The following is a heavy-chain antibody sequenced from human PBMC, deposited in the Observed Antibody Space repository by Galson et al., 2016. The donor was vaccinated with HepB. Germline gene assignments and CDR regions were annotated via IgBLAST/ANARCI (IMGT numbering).Heavy chain of an antibody. V-gene: IGHV3-74*01. CDR1: GFTFTNYW. CDR3: GSVFEY. CDR2: INSDGDTT. Sequence: SLRLSCAASGFTFTNYWMHWVRQAPGKGPVWVSGINSDGDTTYYADSVSGRFTIPRDNAKNTLYLQLNSLRAEDTAVYFCGSVFEYWGQGTLVAVSS. J-gene: IGHJ4*02.